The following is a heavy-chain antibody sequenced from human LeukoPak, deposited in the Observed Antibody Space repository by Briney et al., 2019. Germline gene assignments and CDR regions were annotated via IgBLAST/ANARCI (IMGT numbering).Heavy chain of an antibody. CDR2: ISYDGSNK. CDR1: GFTFSSYA. Sequence: PGGSLRLSCAASGFTFSSYAMHWVRQAPGKGLEWVAVISYDGSNKYYADSVKGRFTISRDNSKNTLYLQMNSLRAEDTAVYYCASGARDDAFDIWGQGTMVTVSS. D-gene: IGHD3-10*01. V-gene: IGHV3-30*04. J-gene: IGHJ3*02. CDR3: ASGARDDAFDI.